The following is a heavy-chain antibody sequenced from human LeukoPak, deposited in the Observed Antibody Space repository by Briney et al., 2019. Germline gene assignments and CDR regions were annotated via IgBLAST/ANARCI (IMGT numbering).Heavy chain of an antibody. J-gene: IGHJ4*02. Sequence: TSETLSLTCTVSGGSISSYYWSWIRQPAGKGLEWIGRIYTSVNTNYNPSLKSRATMSVDTSKNQFSLKLSSVTAADTAVYYCVRAPKVGGGGPFDYWGQGILVTVSS. D-gene: IGHD1-26*01. CDR3: VRAPKVGGGGPFDY. CDR2: IYTSVNT. CDR1: GGSISSYY. V-gene: IGHV4-4*07.